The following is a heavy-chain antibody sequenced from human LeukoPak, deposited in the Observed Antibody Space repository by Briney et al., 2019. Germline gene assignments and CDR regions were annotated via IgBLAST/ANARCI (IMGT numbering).Heavy chain of an antibody. Sequence: SVKVSCKASGGTFSSYAISWVRQAPGQGLEWMGGIIPIFGTANYAQKFQGRVTITADESTSTAYMELSSLRSEDTAVYYCARGAFDTAMVDYWGQGTLVTVSS. J-gene: IGHJ4*02. D-gene: IGHD5-18*01. CDR2: IIPIFGTA. V-gene: IGHV1-69*13. CDR1: GGTFSSYA. CDR3: ARGAFDTAMVDY.